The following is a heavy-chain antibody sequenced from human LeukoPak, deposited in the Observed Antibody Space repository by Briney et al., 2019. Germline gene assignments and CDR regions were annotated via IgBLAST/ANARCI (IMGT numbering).Heavy chain of an antibody. J-gene: IGHJ5*02. D-gene: IGHD4-17*01. V-gene: IGHV3-7*01. CDR2: MNQDGSEK. CDR1: GFTFVNHW. CDR3: ARDVNAVTNIAGWFDP. Sequence: PGGSLRLSCVASGFTFVNHWMTWVRQAPGKGLEWVANMNQDGSEKYYVDSVKGRFTISRDNAKNSLYLQMNSLRAEDTAVYYCARDVNAVTNIAGWFDPWGQGTLVTVSS.